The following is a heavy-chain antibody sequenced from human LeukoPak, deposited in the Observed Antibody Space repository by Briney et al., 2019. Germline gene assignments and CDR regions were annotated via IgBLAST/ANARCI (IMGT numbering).Heavy chain of an antibody. V-gene: IGHV1-69*13. CDR3: ARDAITMVRGVIANSYYMDV. J-gene: IGHJ6*03. D-gene: IGHD3-10*01. CDR1: GYTFTGYY. Sequence: GASVKVSCKASGYTFTGYYMHWVRQAPGQGLEWMGGIIPIFGTANYAQKFQGRVTITADESTSTAYMELSSLRSEDTAVYYCARDAITMVRGVIANSYYMDVWGKGTTVTISS. CDR2: IIPIFGTA.